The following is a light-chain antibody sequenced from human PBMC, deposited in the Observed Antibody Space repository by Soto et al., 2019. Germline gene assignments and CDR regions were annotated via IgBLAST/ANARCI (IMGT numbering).Light chain of an antibody. V-gene: IGKV1-27*01. Sequence: DIQMTQSPPSVSAAVGDRVTIACRASQDVGKWLAWYQQKPGKVPKLLIYAASSLQSGVPSRFSGSGSGTDFTLTISSLQPEDVATYYCQKYNSARWTFGQGAKVDIK. CDR3: QKYNSARWT. CDR1: QDVGKW. J-gene: IGKJ1*01. CDR2: AAS.